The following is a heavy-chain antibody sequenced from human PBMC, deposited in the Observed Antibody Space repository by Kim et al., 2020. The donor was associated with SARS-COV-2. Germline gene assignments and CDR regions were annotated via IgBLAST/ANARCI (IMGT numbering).Heavy chain of an antibody. Sequence: YADSGEGRFTIDREHTKNTLYLHMSTLRAEDTAVYYCVKDSGWNHPSFDFWGQGTLVTVSS. J-gene: IGHJ4*02. V-gene: IGHV3-64D*06. CDR3: VKDSGWNHPSFDF. D-gene: IGHD1-1*01.